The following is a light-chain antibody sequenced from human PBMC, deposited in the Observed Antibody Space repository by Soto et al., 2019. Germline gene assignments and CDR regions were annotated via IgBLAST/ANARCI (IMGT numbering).Light chain of an antibody. CDR3: HSYGYGRDT. Sequence: DIVLTQSPGSLSLSPGERATLSCRASQSVTSDYLAWYQQKPGQPPRLLIYGASNRATGIPDRFSGSGSGTDFTLTISRLEPEDSAVYLWHSYGYGRDTFGQGTKLEIK. V-gene: IGKV3-20*01. CDR2: GAS. CDR1: QSVTSDY. J-gene: IGKJ2*01.